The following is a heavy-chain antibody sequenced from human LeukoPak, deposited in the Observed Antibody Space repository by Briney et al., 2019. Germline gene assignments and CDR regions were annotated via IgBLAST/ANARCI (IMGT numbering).Heavy chain of an antibody. J-gene: IGHJ4*02. Sequence: SGTLSLTCAVSGGSISSSNWWSWVRQPPGKGLEWIGEIYHSGSTNYNPSLKSRVTISVDKSKNQFSLKLSSMTAVDTAVYYCARKYDSGWYDYWGQGILVTVSS. CDR2: IYHSGST. V-gene: IGHV4-4*02. CDR1: GGSISSSNW. D-gene: IGHD6-19*01. CDR3: ARKYDSGWYDY.